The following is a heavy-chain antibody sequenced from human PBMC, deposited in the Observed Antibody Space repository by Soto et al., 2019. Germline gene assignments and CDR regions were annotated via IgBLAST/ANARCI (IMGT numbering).Heavy chain of an antibody. D-gene: IGHD2-8*02. CDR3: ARDKITGLFDY. CDR1: GGSFSGYS. J-gene: IGHJ4*02. CDR2: INHSGST. Sequence: SETLSLTCAVYGGSFSGYSWTWIRQPPGTGLEWIGEINHSGSTNYNPSLKSRVTISVDTSKNQFSLKLTSVTAADSAVYYCARDKITGLFDYWGQGTLVTVSS. V-gene: IGHV4-34*01.